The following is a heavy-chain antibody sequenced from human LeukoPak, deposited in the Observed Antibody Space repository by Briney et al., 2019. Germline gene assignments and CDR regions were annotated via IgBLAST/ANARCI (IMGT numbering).Heavy chain of an antibody. V-gene: IGHV3-7*03. CDR2: IKQDGSEK. Sequence: GGSLRLSCAASGFTFSSYWMSWVRQAPGKGLEWVANIKQDGSEKYYVYSVKGRFTISRDNAKNSLYLQMNSLRAEDTAVYYCARGRRKIVVVPAATALDYWGQGTLVTVSS. J-gene: IGHJ4*02. CDR3: ARGRRKIVVVPAATALDY. CDR1: GFTFSSYW. D-gene: IGHD2-2*01.